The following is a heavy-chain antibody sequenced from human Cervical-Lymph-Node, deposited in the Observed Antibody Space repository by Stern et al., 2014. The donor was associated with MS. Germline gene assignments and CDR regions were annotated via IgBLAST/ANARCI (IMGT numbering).Heavy chain of an antibody. Sequence: VQLVESGPGLVKPSETLSLTCAVSGDSISSYTHYWAWIRQPPGKGLEWIGSGDYSGATYYTPSLKVPVTISVDTSKTHFSLGLNSVTAADTAVYYCAKHACTGAACPFDLWGQGTLVTVSS. CDR2: GDYSGAT. V-gene: IGHV4-39*01. D-gene: IGHD2-8*02. J-gene: IGHJ4*02. CDR1: GDSISSYTHY. CDR3: AKHACTGAACPFDL.